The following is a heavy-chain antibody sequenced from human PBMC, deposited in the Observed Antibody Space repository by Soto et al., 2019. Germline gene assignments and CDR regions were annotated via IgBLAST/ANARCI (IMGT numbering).Heavy chain of an antibody. CDR3: ITRPFDWLYLDF. CDR2: IRSNTNGGTT. V-gene: IGHV3-15*07. CDR1: GFAFSNAW. Sequence: EVLLVESGGGLVKPGGSLRLSCAASGFAFSNAWMNWVRQAPGKGLEWVGRIRSNTNGGTTDYAAPVKGRFTISRDDSKNTLYLLMSNLKIEDTAVYYCITRPFDWLYLDFWGQGTLVTVSS. D-gene: IGHD3-9*01. J-gene: IGHJ4*02.